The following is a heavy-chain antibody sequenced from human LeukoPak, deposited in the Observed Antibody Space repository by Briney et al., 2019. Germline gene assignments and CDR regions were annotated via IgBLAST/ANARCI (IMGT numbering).Heavy chain of an antibody. Sequence: ASVKVSCKASGYTFTSFDINWVRQATGHGLEWMGWMNYNSGNTGYAQKFQGRVIMTRNISISTAYMELSSLRSEDSAVYYCARVKYNWNDIFENWFDPWGQGTLVTVSS. D-gene: IGHD1-1*01. CDR3: ARVKYNWNDIFENWFDP. V-gene: IGHV1-8*01. CDR2: MNYNSGNT. J-gene: IGHJ5*02. CDR1: GYTFTSFD.